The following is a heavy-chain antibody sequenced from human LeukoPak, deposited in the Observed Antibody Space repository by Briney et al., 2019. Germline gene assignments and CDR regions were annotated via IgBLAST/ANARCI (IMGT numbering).Heavy chain of an antibody. V-gene: IGHV3-30*02. J-gene: IGHJ3*02. CDR1: GFTFSRYG. Sequence: GGSLRLSCAAAGFTFSRYGMRWVRQAPGKGLEWVAFIRYDERENHYADSVKGRFTVSRDTSKSTLYLQMSSLRVEDTALYYCARVRIELDDDAVDIWGQGTMVTVSS. D-gene: IGHD5-12*01. CDR3: ARVRIELDDDAVDI. CDR2: IRYDEREN.